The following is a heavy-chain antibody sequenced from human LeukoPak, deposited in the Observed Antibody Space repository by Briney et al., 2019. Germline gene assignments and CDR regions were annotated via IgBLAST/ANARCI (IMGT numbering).Heavy chain of an antibody. V-gene: IGHV3-74*01. Sequence: PGGSLRLSCAASGFTFSSYWMHWVRQAPGKGLVWVSRTNSDGSSTSYADSVKGRFTISRDNAKNTLYLQMNSLRAEDTAVYYCARPYDFWSGLDAFDIWGQGTMVTVSS. CDR2: TNSDGSST. CDR3: ARPYDFWSGLDAFDI. J-gene: IGHJ3*02. D-gene: IGHD3-3*01. CDR1: GFTFSSYW.